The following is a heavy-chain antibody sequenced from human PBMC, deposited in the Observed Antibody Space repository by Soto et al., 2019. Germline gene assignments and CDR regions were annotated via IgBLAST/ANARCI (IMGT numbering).Heavy chain of an antibody. D-gene: IGHD2-2*01. CDR1: GGSISRGGYY. V-gene: IGHV4-31*03. Sequence: SETLSLTCTVSGGSISRGGYYWSWIRQHPGKGLEGIGYIYYSGSTYYNPSLKSRVTISVDTSKNQFSLKLSSVTAADTAVCYCARGAAPTDIVVVPAAMQFDYWGQGTLVTVSS. J-gene: IGHJ4*02. CDR2: IYYSGST. CDR3: ARGAAPTDIVVVPAAMQFDY.